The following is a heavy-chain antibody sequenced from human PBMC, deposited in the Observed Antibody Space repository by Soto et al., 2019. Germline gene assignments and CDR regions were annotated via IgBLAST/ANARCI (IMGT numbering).Heavy chain of an antibody. CDR2: IYSGGST. CDR3: ARFGAVGGSGFDY. CDR1: GFTVSSNY. J-gene: IGHJ4*02. Sequence: EVQLVESGGGLIQPGGSLRLSCAASGFTVSSNYMSWVRQAPGKGLEWVSLIYSGGSTYYADSVKGRFTISRDNSKNTRYLQMNSLRVEDTAVYYCARFGAVGGSGFDYWGQGTLVTVSS. D-gene: IGHD1-26*01. V-gene: IGHV3-53*01.